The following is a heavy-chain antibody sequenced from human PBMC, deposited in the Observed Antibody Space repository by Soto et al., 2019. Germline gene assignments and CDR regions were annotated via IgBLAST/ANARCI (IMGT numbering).Heavy chain of an antibody. V-gene: IGHV4-4*07. CDR2: IHISGTT. J-gene: IGHJ4*02. CDR1: GDSMNAHF. D-gene: IGHD2-15*01. Sequence: SETLSLTCTVSGDSMNAHFWSWIRQSAGKGLEWIGHIHISGTTTYNPSLKGRVTMSLDPPKNQLSLKLTSATAADTAVYYCARINGGSPDFWGQGTLVTVSS. CDR3: ARINGGSPDF.